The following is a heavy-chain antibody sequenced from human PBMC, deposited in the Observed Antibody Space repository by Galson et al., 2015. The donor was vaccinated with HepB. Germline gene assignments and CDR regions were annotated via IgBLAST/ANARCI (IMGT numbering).Heavy chain of an antibody. J-gene: IGHJ4*02. CDR3: AKDHTGQQLVWGGSVY. V-gene: IGHV3-30*18. CDR2: ISYDGSNK. Sequence: SLRLSCAASGFTFSSYGMHWVRQAPGKGLEWVAVISYDGSNKYYADSVKGRFIISRDNSKNTLYLQMNSLRAEDTAVYYCAKDHTGQQLVWGGSVYWGQGTLVTVSS. D-gene: IGHD6-13*01. CDR1: GFTFSSYG.